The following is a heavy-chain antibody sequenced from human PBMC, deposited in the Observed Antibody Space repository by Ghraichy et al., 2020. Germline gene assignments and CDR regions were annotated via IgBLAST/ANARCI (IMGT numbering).Heavy chain of an antibody. CDR3: ARGPGDYFSSGNPNWFDP. CDR2: IYYSGST. Sequence: SETLTLTCAVSGGSISSSGYSWSWIRQPPGKGLEWIGYIYYSGSTYYNPSLKSRVTISIDTSKNQFSLKLSSVTAADTAVYYCARGPGDYFSSGNPNWFDPWGQGTLVTVSS. CDR1: GGSISSSGYS. D-gene: IGHD3-10*01. V-gene: IGHV4-30-4*07. J-gene: IGHJ5*02.